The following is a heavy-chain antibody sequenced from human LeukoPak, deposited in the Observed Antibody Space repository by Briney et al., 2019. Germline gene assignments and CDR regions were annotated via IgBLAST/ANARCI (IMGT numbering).Heavy chain of an antibody. V-gene: IGHV3-72*01. Sequence: PGGSLRLSCAASGFTFSDHHMDWVRQAPGKGLNWVGRIRNKANGYTTEYAASVKGRFTISRDNSKNTLYLQMNSLRDEDTAVYYCARGAYDFWSGYYSCFFDYWGQGTLVTVSS. J-gene: IGHJ4*02. D-gene: IGHD3-3*01. CDR2: IRNKANGYTT. CDR1: GFTFSDHH. CDR3: ARGAYDFWSGYYSCFFDY.